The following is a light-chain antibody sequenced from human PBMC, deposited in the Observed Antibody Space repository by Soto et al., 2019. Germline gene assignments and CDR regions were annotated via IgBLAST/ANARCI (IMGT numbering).Light chain of an antibody. CDR2: GNR. V-gene: IGLV1-40*01. CDR3: QAYDYSLTASV. J-gene: IGLJ3*02. CDR1: SSNLGAGYD. Sequence: QAVVTQPPSVSGAPGQRVTISCTGTSSNLGAGYDVHWYQQLPGAAPKLVIFGNRNRPSGVPERFSGSKSGTSASLASTGLQAEDEADYYCQAYDYSLTASVFGGGTKVTVL.